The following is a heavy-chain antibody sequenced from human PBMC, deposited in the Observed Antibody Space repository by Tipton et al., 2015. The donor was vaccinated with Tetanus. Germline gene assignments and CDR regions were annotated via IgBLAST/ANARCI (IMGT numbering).Heavy chain of an antibody. CDR1: GGSFSAYY. J-gene: IGHJ2*01. CDR3: ARGGSYSYGPRGFDL. Sequence: LRLSCAVYGGSFSAYYWSWIRQSPGKGLEWIGEINHSGSTTYSPSFKSRVTISVDTPKNQFSLKLTSLTAADTAVYYCARGGSYSYGPRGFDLWGRGTLVTVSS. V-gene: IGHV4-34*01. CDR2: INHSGST. D-gene: IGHD5-18*01.